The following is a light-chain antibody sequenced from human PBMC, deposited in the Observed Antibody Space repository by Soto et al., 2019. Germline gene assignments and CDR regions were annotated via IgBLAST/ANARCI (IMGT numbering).Light chain of an antibody. CDR3: MQGTHWPPWT. J-gene: IGKJ1*01. CDR1: QSLVSSDGNTY. Sequence: DVVMTQSPPSLPVTLGQPASISCRSSQSLVSSDGNTYLNWFQQRPGQSPRRLIYKVSNRDSGVPDRFSGSGSGTDFTLKISRVEAEDVGVYYCMQGTHWPPWTFGQGTKVEIK. V-gene: IGKV2-30*01. CDR2: KVS.